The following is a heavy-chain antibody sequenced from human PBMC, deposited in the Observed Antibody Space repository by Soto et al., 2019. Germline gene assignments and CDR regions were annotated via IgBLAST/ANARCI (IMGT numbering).Heavy chain of an antibody. D-gene: IGHD3-9*01. CDR2: ISPLGESI. CDR3: VKGLTPYSKFHY. V-gene: IGHV3-64D*06. Sequence: GGSLRLSCSTSGFAFSMYALHWVRQAPGKGLEYVSAISPLGESIYYRDSVKGRFTISRGNSKNTLYLQLSSLRPEDTALYYCVKGLTPYSKFHYWGQGTLVTVSS. CDR1: GFAFSMYA. J-gene: IGHJ4*02.